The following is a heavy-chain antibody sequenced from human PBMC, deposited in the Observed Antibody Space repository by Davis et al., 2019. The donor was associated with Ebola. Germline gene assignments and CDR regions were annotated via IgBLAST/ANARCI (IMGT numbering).Heavy chain of an antibody. Sequence: PSETLSLTCDISGDSVSSNSGAWNWIRQSPSRGLEWLGRTYYSSKWFNDYAVSVNGRITINPDTSKNQFSLQLNSVTPEDTAVYYCVRGWGQHGMGVWGQGTTVTVSS. CDR1: GDSVSSNSGA. V-gene: IGHV6-1*01. J-gene: IGHJ6*02. D-gene: IGHD1-26*01. CDR3: VRGWGQHGMGV. CDR2: TYYSSKWFN.